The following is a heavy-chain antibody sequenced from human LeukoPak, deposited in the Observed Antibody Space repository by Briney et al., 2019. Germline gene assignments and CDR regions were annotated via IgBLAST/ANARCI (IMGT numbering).Heavy chain of an antibody. CDR1: GYIFTIYG. CDR2: ISAYNGDT. J-gene: IGHJ3*01. CDR3: TRAGDALDF. Sequence: GASVKVSCKASGYIFTIYGISWVRQAPGQGLEWLGWISAYNGDTNYAQKLQNRVTETTDASTSTAYMELRSLRSDDTAVYYCTRAGDALDFWGQGTMVTVSS. V-gene: IGHV1-18*01.